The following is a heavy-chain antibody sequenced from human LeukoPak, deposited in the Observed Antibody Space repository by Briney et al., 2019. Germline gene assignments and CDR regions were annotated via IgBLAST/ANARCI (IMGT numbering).Heavy chain of an antibody. D-gene: IGHD3-10*01. CDR1: GFTFSSYA. CDR2: ISGSGGST. Sequence: AGGSLRLSCAASGFTFSSYAMSWVRQAPGKALEWVSAISGSGGSTYYADSVKGRFTISRDNSKNTLYLQMNSLRAEDTAVYYCAKDHYYGSGSYSSLWGQGTLVTVSS. J-gene: IGHJ4*02. CDR3: AKDHYYGSGSYSSL. V-gene: IGHV3-23*01.